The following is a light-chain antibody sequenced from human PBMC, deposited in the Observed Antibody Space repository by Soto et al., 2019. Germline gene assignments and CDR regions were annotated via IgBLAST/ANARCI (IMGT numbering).Light chain of an antibody. V-gene: IGLV1-44*01. CDR1: TSNIGSNT. J-gene: IGLJ3*02. CDR3: AVWDDSLNAGV. Sequence: QFVLTQPPSASGTPGQSVTISCSGSTSNIGSNTVNWYQQLPGTAPKLLVYSNDQRPSGVPDRFSASKSGTSAFLAISGLQSEDEADYDCAVWDDSLNAGVFGGGTKVTVL. CDR2: SND.